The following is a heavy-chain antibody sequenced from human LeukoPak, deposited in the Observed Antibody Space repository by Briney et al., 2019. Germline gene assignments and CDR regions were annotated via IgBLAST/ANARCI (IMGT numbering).Heavy chain of an antibody. J-gene: IGHJ6*02. Sequence: SETLSLTCTVSGGSISSSSYYWGWIRQPPGKGLEWIGSIYYSGSTYFNPSLKSRVTISVDTSKNQFPLRLSSVTAADTAVYYCARVSERSSWGMDVWGQGTTVTVSS. V-gene: IGHV4-39*06. CDR2: IYYSGST. D-gene: IGHD6-13*01. CDR3: ARVSERSSWGMDV. CDR1: GGSISSSSYY.